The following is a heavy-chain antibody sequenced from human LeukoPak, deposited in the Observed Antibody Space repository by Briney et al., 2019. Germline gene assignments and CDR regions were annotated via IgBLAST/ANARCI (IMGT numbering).Heavy chain of an antibody. V-gene: IGHV3-21*01. D-gene: IGHD2-2*01. CDR2: IRPSGDNA. Sequence: GGALRLSCAASGFTFSSYDMTWVRQAPGRGLEWVSSIRPSGDNAYYGDSVKGRFTISRDNAKNSLYLQMNSLRAEDTAVYYCARARGVPADYWGQGTLVTVSS. CDR1: GFTFSSYD. CDR3: ARARGVPADY. J-gene: IGHJ4*02.